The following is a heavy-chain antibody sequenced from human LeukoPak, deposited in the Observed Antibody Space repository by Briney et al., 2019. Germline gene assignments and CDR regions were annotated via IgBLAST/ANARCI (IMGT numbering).Heavy chain of an antibody. CDR1: GYNFTGYY. J-gene: IGHJ4*02. V-gene: IGHV1-2*02. CDR3: GRDFRDSLDY. Sequence: ASVKVFCKASGYNFTGYYMHWVRQAPGQGLEWMGWINPDSGGTNFAQKFQGRVTMTRDTSISTAYTELSRLRSDDTAVYYCGRDFRDSLDYWGQGTLVTVSS. CDR2: INPDSGGT.